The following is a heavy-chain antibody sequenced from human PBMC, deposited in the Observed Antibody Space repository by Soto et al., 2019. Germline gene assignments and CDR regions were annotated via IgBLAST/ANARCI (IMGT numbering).Heavy chain of an antibody. CDR1: GGTFSTSA. D-gene: IGHD3-3*02. V-gene: IGHV1-69*12. CDR3: ARDKDRQQLGGNYYYILDV. Sequence: QVQLMQSGAEVKKPGSSVKVSFKASGGTFSTSAISWVRQAPGEGLEWVGGIMPVFATPDYAQKFRGRVTISADESTTTAYLELTSLTTDDTAVYYCARDKDRQQLGGNYYYILDVWGQGTAITVSS. J-gene: IGHJ6*02. CDR2: IMPVFATP.